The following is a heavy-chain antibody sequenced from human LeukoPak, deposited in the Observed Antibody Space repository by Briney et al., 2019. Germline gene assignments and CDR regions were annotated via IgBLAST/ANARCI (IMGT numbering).Heavy chain of an antibody. V-gene: IGHV1-46*01. CDR2: INPSGGST. Sequence: GASVKVSCKASGYTFTSYYMHWVRQAPGQGLEWMGIINPSGGSTSYAQKFQGRVTMTRDTSTSTVYMELSSLRSEDTAVYYCARDRRYCSGGSCYPFWYFDLWGRGTLVTVSS. CDR3: ARDRRYCSGGSCYPFWYFDL. CDR1: GYTFTSYY. J-gene: IGHJ2*01. D-gene: IGHD2-15*01.